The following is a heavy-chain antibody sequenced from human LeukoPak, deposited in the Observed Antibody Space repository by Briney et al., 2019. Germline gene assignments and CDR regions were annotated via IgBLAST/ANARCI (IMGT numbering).Heavy chain of an antibody. D-gene: IGHD3-3*01. CDR3: ARDLGRDFCSGYPDY. J-gene: IGHJ4*02. CDR1: GYTFTGYY. Sequence: ASVKVSCKASGYTFTGYYMHWVRQAPGQGLEWMGWINPNSGGTNYAQKFQGRVTMTRDTSISTAYMELSRLRSDDTAVYYCARDLGRDFCSGYPDYWGQGTLVTVSS. CDR2: INPNSGGT. V-gene: IGHV1-2*02.